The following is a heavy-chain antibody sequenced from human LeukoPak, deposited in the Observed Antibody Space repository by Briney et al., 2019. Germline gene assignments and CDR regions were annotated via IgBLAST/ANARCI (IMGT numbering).Heavy chain of an antibody. V-gene: IGHV3-33*01. D-gene: IGHD7-27*01. CDR3: ARDLGLSPFNY. CDR2: IWHGGSNE. Sequence: GGSPRLSCAASGFTFSSYVMHWVRQAPGKGLEWVAVIWHGGSNENYADSVKGRFTISRDNSKNTLYLQMTSLRAEDTAVYYCARDLGLSPFNYWGQGTLVTVSS. J-gene: IGHJ4*02. CDR1: GFTFSSYV.